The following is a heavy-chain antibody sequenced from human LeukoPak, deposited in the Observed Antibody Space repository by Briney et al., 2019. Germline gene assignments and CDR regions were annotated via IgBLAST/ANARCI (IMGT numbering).Heavy chain of an antibody. D-gene: IGHD2-2*01. Sequence: SVKVSCKASGGTFSSYAISWVRQAPGQGVEWMGGIIPIFGTANYAQKFQGRVTITTDESTSAAYMELSSLRSEDTAVYYCASSGVPAAYYYYMDVWGKGTTVTVSS. CDR3: ASSGVPAAYYYYMDV. CDR1: GGTFSSYA. V-gene: IGHV1-69*05. J-gene: IGHJ6*03. CDR2: IIPIFGTA.